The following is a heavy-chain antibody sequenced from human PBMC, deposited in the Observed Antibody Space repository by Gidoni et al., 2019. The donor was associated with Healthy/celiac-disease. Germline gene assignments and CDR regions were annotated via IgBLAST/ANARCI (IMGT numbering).Heavy chain of an antibody. Sequence: QLQLQESGPGLVKPSETLSLTCTVPGGSISSSSYYWGWIRQPPGKGLEWIGSIYYSGSTYYNPSLKSRVTISVDTSKNQFSLKLSSVTAADTAVYYCASYDFWSGPPLDVWGKGTTVTVSS. J-gene: IGHJ6*04. CDR1: GGSISSSSYY. CDR2: IYYSGST. V-gene: IGHV4-39*01. D-gene: IGHD3-3*01. CDR3: ASYDFWSGPPLDV.